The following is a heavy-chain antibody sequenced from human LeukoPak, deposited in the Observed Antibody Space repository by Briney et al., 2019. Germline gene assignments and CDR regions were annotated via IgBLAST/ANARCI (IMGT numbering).Heavy chain of an antibody. CDR1: GVTISSRNYY. CDR2: VFSSGST. V-gene: IGHV4-39*01. D-gene: IGHD3-22*01. J-gene: IGHJ5*02. Sequence: PSETLSLTCTVSGVTISSRNYYWAWIRQPPGKGLEWIGSVFSSGSTYYRPSLRSRVSISVDASKNQISLTLNSVTAADTAMYYCATNKTMMAAAGFSDPRGRGTILAVSP. CDR3: ATNKTMMAAAGFSDP.